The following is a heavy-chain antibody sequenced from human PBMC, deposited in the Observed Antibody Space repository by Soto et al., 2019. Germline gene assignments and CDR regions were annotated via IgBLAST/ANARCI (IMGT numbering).Heavy chain of an antibody. CDR2: IYYSGST. D-gene: IGHD5-18*01. CDR3: ARRSWIQLEYYFDY. J-gene: IGHJ4*02. CDR1: GGSISSSSYF. Sequence: PSETMPLTCSVFGGSISSSSYFRILIRQPPGKGLEWIGSIYYSGSTYYNPSLKSRVTISVDTSKNQFSLKLSSVTAADTAVYYCARRSWIQLEYYFDYWGQGTLVTVSS. V-gene: IGHV4-39*01.